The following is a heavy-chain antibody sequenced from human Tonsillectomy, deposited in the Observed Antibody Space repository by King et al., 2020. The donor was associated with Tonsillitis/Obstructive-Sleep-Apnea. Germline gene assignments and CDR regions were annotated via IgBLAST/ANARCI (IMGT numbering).Heavy chain of an antibody. D-gene: IGHD3-22*01. J-gene: IGHJ4*02. CDR3: AKFERTYYYDSSGSLIDY. CDR2: ISYDGSNK. V-gene: IGHV3-30*18. Sequence: VQLLESGGGVVQPGRSLRLSCAASGFTFSSYGMHWVRQAPGKGLEWVAGISYDGSNKYYADCVKVRFTISRDNSKNTMYLQMNSVRAEDTAVYYCAKFERTYYYDSSGSLIDYWGQGTLVTVSS. CDR1: GFTFSSYG.